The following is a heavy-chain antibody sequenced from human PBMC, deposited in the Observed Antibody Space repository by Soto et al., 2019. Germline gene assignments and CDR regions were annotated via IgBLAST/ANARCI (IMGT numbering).Heavy chain of an antibody. D-gene: IGHD2-2*01. CDR3: ARAGTVPSYYYYGMDV. Sequence: QVQLVQSGAEVKKPGSSVKVSCKASGGTFSSYAISWVRQAPGQGLEWMGGIIPIFGTANYAQKFQGRVTITADEATSRAYMELSSLRSEDAAVYYCARAGTVPSYYYYGMDVWGQGTTVTVSS. V-gene: IGHV1-69*01. CDR1: GGTFSSYA. CDR2: IIPIFGTA. J-gene: IGHJ6*02.